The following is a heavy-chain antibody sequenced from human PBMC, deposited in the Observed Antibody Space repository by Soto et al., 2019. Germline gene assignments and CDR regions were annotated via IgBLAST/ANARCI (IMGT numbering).Heavy chain of an antibody. CDR2: IVVGSGNT. CDR1: GFTFTSSA. CDR3: AAPAGKKRGDH. D-gene: IGHD6-19*01. Sequence: QMQLVQSGPEVKKPGTSVKVSCKASGFTFTSSAVQWVRQARGQRLEWIGWIVVGSGNTNYAQKFQERVTITREMSQSPGEMGLSSLGSGETGGFSLAAPAGKKRGDHGGQGTRVPVPS. J-gene: IGHJ4*02. V-gene: IGHV1-58*01.